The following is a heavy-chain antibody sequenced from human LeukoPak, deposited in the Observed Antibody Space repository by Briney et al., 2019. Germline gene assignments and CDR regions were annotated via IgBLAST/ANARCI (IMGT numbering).Heavy chain of an antibody. J-gene: IGHJ4*02. CDR1: GYSFSNYW. D-gene: IGHD6-13*01. CDR2: IYPGDSDV. CDR3: ARQGYNSTWDRYLAY. Sequence: GESLKISCKGSGYSFSNYWIGCVRQMPGKGLEWMVIIYPGDSDVRYSPSFQGQVTISADKSISTAYLQWSSLQASDTAMYYCARQGYNSTWDRYLAYWGQGTQVTVSS. V-gene: IGHV5-51*01.